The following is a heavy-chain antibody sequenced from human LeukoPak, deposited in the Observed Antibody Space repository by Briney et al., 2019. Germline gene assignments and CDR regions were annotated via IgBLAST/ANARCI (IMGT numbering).Heavy chain of an antibody. D-gene: IGHD3-10*01. CDR2: ISGSGGST. V-gene: IGHV3-23*01. CDR3: AKDRGWFGGSLANFDD. Sequence: GGSLRLSCAASGFTFSSYAMSWVRQAPGKGLEWVSDISGSGGSTYYADSVKGRFTISRDNSKNTLFLQMNSLRAEDTAVYYCAKDRGWFGGSLANFDDWGQGTLVTVSS. J-gene: IGHJ4*02. CDR1: GFTFSSYA.